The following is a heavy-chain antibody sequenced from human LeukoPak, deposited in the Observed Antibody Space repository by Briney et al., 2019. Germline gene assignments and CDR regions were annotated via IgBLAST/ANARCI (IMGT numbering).Heavy chain of an antibody. CDR3: VKDGGYHGSGSSYYFDY. CDR2: ISSNGGST. Sequence: PGGSLRLSFSASGFTFSRYAMHWVRQAPGKGLEYVSAISSNGGSTYYADSVNGRFTISRDNSNNTLYLQMSSLRDEDTAVYYCVKDGGYHGSGSSYYFDYWGRGTLVTVSS. J-gene: IGHJ4*02. CDR1: GFTFSRYA. V-gene: IGHV3-64D*06. D-gene: IGHD3-10*01.